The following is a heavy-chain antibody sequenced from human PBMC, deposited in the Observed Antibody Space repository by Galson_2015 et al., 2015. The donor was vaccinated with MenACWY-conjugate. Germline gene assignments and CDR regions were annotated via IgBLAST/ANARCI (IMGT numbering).Heavy chain of an antibody. D-gene: IGHD1-14*01. V-gene: IGHV3-7*03. CDR2: INQDGSEK. Sequence: SLRLSCAASGFTFSNHWMSWVRQAPGKGLEWVANINQDGSEKNYVDSLRGRFSISRDNARNSVFLQMTSLRDEDTAVYYCATGSVLFEYWGQGTLVTVSS. CDR3: ATGSVLFEY. CDR1: GFTFSNHW. J-gene: IGHJ4*02.